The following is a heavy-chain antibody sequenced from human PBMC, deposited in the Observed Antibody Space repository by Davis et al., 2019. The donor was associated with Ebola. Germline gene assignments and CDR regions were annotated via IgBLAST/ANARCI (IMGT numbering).Heavy chain of an antibody. V-gene: IGHV3-13*01. CDR3: AKGLDIVVVPAPGIDI. CDR2: IGTAGDT. J-gene: IGHJ3*02. CDR1: GFTFSSYD. Sequence: ESPKIPCAAPGFTFSSYDMHWVRQPTGKGLEWVSGIGTAGDTFYPGSVKGRFTISRDNSKNTLYLQMNSLRAEDTAVYYCAKGLDIVVVPAPGIDIWGQGTMVTVSS. D-gene: IGHD2-2*01.